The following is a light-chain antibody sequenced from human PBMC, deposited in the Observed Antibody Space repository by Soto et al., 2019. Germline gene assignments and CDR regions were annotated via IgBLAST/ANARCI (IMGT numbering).Light chain of an antibody. CDR3: SCSTTANARI. J-gene: IGLJ2*01. CDR1: SSDIGGNNY. V-gene: IGLV2-14*03. CDR2: DVS. Sequence: QSALTQPASVSGSPGQSITISCTGSSSDIGGNNYVSWYQQHPGKAPKVMIYDVSNRPSGVSNRFSGSKSGHTASLTISGLQAEEGADFYGSCSTTANARIFGGGPKVT.